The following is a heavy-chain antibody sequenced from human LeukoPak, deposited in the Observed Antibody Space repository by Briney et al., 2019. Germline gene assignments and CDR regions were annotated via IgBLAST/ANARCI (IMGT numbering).Heavy chain of an antibody. V-gene: IGHV3-21*01. J-gene: IGHJ6*03. Sequence: GGSLRLSCAASGFTFSSYSMTWVRQAPGKGLEWVSCISSSSSYIYYADSVKGRFTISRDNAKNSLYLQMNSLRAEDTAVYYCAGQIVVRYMAVWGKGTTVTVSS. CDR2: ISSSSSYI. D-gene: IGHD3-10*01. CDR3: AGQIVVRYMAV. CDR1: GFTFSSYS.